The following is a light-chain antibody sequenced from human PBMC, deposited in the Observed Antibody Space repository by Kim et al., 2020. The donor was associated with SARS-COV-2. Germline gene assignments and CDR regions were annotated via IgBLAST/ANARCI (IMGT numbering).Light chain of an antibody. CDR3: CSFGGSYSYV. CDR2: DVN. J-gene: IGLJ1*01. CDR1: SSDVGGYDY. Sequence: QSALTQPRSVSGSPGQSVTISCTGTSSDVGGYDYVSWHQQHPGKAPKLMIYDVNKRPSGVPDRFSGSKSGNTASLTISGLQAEDEADYYSCSFGGSYSYVFGTGTKVTVL. V-gene: IGLV2-11*01.